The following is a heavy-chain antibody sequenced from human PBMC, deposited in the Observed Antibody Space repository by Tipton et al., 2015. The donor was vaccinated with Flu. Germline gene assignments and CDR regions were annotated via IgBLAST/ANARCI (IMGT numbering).Heavy chain of an antibody. CDR3: ATLTGDDY. CDR1: GFTFSSYE. Sequence: SLRLSCAASGFTFSSYEMNWVRQASGKGLEWVSYISSSGNTISYADSVRGRFTISRDNTKTSLYLQLNSLRAGDTAIYYCATLTGDDYWGQGVLVTVSS. D-gene: IGHD7-27*01. J-gene: IGHJ4*02. CDR2: ISSSGNTI. V-gene: IGHV3-48*03.